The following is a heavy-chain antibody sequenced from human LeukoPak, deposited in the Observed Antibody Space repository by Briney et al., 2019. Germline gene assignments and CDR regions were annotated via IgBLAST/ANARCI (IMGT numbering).Heavy chain of an antibody. D-gene: IGHD3-22*01. CDR2: IIPIVGVP. Sequence: ASVKVSCKASGGAFSSYAINWVRQVPGQGLEWMGGIIPIVGVPNNAQKFQGRVTITADKSTSTAYMELSSLRSEDTAVYYCARDQRYYFDSSGSSFDYWGQGTLVTVSS. V-gene: IGHV1-69*10. CDR3: ARDQRYYFDSSGSSFDY. J-gene: IGHJ4*02. CDR1: GGAFSSYA.